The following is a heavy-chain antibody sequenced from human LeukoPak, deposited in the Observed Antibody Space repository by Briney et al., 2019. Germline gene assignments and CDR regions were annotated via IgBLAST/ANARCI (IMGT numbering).Heavy chain of an antibody. CDR3: ARAPTTGTVDY. D-gene: IGHD1-1*01. CDR1: GFTFSSYA. J-gene: IGHJ4*02. V-gene: IGHV3-7*01. CDR2: INQDGGAK. Sequence: PGGSLRLSCAASGFTFSSYAMSWVRQAPGKVLEWVANINQDGGAKYYVDSLKGRFTISRDNIEKSLYLQLNSLTADDTAVYFCARAPTTGTVDYWGQGTLVTVSS.